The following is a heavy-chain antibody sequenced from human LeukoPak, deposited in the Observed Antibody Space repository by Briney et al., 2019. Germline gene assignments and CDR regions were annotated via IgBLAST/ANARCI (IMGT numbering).Heavy chain of an antibody. J-gene: IGHJ3*01. CDR2: INSDGGSI. V-gene: IGHV3-74*01. CDR3: ARAIAAGVIDF. CDR1: GFTFSSSW. Sequence: PGGSLRLSCAASGFTFSSSWMHWVRQVPGKGLVWVSYINSDGGSINYADSVKGRFTISRDNAKNTLYLQINSLRAEDTALYLCARAIAAGVIDFLGQGTMVTVSS. D-gene: IGHD6-13*01.